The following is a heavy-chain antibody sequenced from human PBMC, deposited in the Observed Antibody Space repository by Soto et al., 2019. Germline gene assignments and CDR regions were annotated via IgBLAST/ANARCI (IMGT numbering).Heavy chain of an antibody. D-gene: IGHD3-16*01. CDR2: IWYDGSNK. CDR1: GFTFSSYG. V-gene: IGHV3-33*01. Sequence: QVQLVESGGGVVQPGRSLRLSCAASGFTFSSYGMHWVRQAPGKGLEWVAVIWYDGSNKYYADSVKGRFTISRDNSKNTLYLKMNSLRAEDTAVYYCARSRSFGGAELDYWGQGTLVTVSS. J-gene: IGHJ4*02. CDR3: ARSRSFGGAELDY.